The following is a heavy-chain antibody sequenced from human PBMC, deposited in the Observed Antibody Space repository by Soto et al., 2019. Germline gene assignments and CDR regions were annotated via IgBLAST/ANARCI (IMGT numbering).Heavy chain of an antibody. D-gene: IGHD3-22*01. CDR2: FDPEDGET. J-gene: IGHJ4*02. V-gene: IGHV1-24*01. CDR3: ATGVCYYDSSGYCVTFFDY. Sequence: ASVKVSCKVSGYTLTELSMHWVRQAPGKGLEWMGGFDPEDGETNYAKKFQVRVTMTEDTSTDTAYMELSSLRSEDTAVYYCATGVCYYDSSGYCVTFFDYWGQGTLVTVSS. CDR1: GYTLTELS.